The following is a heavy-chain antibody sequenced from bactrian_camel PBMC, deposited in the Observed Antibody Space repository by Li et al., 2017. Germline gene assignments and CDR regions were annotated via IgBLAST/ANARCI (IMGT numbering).Heavy chain of an antibody. J-gene: IGHJ4*01. V-gene: IGHV3-1*01. CDR3: AAAAGLFGGTCLDVRSVDY. Sequence: LVESGGGSVEAGGSLRLSCVVSGYSSDEYCMAWFRQAPGKGREGVAAVGNDGSTSYEDSVKDRFTISADNAKNSLYLQMNSLNTEDTAMYYCAAAAGLFGGTCLDVRSVDYWGQGTQVTVS. CDR1: GYSSDEYC. D-gene: IGHD7*01. CDR2: VGNDGST.